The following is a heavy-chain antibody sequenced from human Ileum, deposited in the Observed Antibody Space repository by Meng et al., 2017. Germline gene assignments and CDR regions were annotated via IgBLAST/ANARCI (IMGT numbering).Heavy chain of an antibody. Sequence: QVQLQESGPGLVKPWGTLSLTCAVSGDSISSRDWWSWVRQPPGKGLEWIGEISQESGRTNYNPSLKSRVTISLDKSKNQFSLNLNSVTAADTAVDYCVRNEGYSLGDWGQGTLVTVSS. V-gene: IGHV4-4*02. CDR3: VRNEGYSLGD. CDR2: ISQESGRT. D-gene: IGHD2-21*01. J-gene: IGHJ4*02. CDR1: GDSISSRDW.